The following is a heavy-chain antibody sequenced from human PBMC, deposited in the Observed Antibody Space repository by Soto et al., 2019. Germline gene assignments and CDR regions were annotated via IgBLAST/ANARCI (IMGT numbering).Heavy chain of an antibody. CDR2: ILNDGSNR. J-gene: IGHJ6*02. CDR3: ARYDDYSGNGMDV. CDR1: GFTFSNYG. D-gene: IGHD3-10*01. V-gene: IGHV3-33*01. Sequence: QVQLVESGGGVVQPGRSLRLSCAASGFTFSNYGMHWVRQAPGKGLEWVAVILNDGSNRYHADSVKDRFTISRDNSKNTLYLQMNSLRAEDTAVYYCARYDDYSGNGMDVWGQGTTVTVS.